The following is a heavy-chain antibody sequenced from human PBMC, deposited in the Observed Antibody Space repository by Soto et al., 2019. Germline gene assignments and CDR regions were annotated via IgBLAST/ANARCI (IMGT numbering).Heavy chain of an antibody. Sequence: ASVRVSCKASGYTFTSYGISWVRQAPGQGLEWMGWISAYNGNTNYAQKLQGRVTMTTDTSTSTAYMELRSLRSDDTAVYYCARDAHTIFGVVIMPQGGDYWGQGTLVTVSS. V-gene: IGHV1-18*01. J-gene: IGHJ4*02. D-gene: IGHD3-3*01. CDR2: ISAYNGNT. CDR1: GYTFTSYG. CDR3: ARDAHTIFGVVIMPQGGDY.